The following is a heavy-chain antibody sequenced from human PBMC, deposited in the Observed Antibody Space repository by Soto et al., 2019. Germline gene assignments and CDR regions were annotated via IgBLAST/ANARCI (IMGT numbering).Heavy chain of an antibody. CDR2: IYHSGST. CDR3: ARGDIRVYFDY. CDR1: GGSISIGGYS. Sequence: QLQLQESGSGLVKPSQTLSLTCAVSGGSISIGGYSWSWIRQPPWKGLEWIGYIYHSGSTYYNPSLKSRVTISVDRSKNQFSLKLSSVTAADTAVYSCARGDIRVYFDYWGQGTLVTVSS. J-gene: IGHJ4*02. D-gene: IGHD4-17*01. V-gene: IGHV4-30-2*01.